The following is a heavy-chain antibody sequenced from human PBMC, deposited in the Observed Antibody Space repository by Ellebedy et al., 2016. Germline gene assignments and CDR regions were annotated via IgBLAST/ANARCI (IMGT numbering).Heavy chain of an antibody. CDR3: AMCSGGSCYSGDYFDY. D-gene: IGHD2-15*01. CDR1: GFTFSDYY. Sequence: GGSLRLSCAASGFTFSDYYMSWIRQAPGKGPEWVSYISSSGSTTYYADSVKGRFTISRDNSKNTLYLQMNSLRAEDTAVYYCAMCSGGSCYSGDYFDYWGQGTLVTVSS. V-gene: IGHV3-11*01. CDR2: ISSSGSTT. J-gene: IGHJ4*02.